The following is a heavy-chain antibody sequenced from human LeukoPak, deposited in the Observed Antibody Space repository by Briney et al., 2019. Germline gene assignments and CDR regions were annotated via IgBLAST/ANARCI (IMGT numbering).Heavy chain of an antibody. CDR3: AKDGVTMVRGGIDY. CDR1: GFRFNTYW. V-gene: IGHV3-9*01. CDR2: ISWNSGSI. J-gene: IGHJ4*02. D-gene: IGHD3-10*01. Sequence: GGSLRLSCAASGFRFNTYWMSWVRQAPGKGLEWVSGISWNSGSIGYADSVKGRFTISRDNAKNSLYLQMNSLRAEDTALYYCAKDGVTMVRGGIDYWGQGTLVTVSS.